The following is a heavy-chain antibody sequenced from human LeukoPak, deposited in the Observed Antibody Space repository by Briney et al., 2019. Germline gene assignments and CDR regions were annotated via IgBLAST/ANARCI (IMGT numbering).Heavy chain of an antibody. D-gene: IGHD3-22*01. CDR2: IYGSGIT. J-gene: IGHJ6*03. Sequence: NPSETLSLTCTVSGGSIISNYWSWIRQSAGTGLEWIGRIYGSGITDYNPSLKSRVTMSLDTSRKQFSLRLTSVTAADTAVYYCARLKFYGSTGYSPGYYMDVWGKGTTVSVFS. CDR1: GGSIISNY. CDR3: ARLKFYGSTGYSPGYYMDV. V-gene: IGHV4-4*07.